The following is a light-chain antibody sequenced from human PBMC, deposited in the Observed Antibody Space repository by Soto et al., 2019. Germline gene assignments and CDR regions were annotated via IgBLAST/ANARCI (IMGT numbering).Light chain of an antibody. CDR2: AAY. CDR3: QQYYSYPRT. J-gene: IGKJ1*01. CDR1: QGISSY. Sequence: AIRMTQSPSSLSASTGDRVTITCRASQGISSYLAWYQQKPGKAPKVLIYAAYNLQSGVPSRFSGSGSGTDFTLTISCLQSEDFATYYCQQYYSYPRTFGQGTKVDNK. V-gene: IGKV1-8*01.